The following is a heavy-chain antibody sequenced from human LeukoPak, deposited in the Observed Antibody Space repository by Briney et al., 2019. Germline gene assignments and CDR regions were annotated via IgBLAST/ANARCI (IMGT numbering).Heavy chain of an antibody. CDR3: ARDRGRAHDAFDI. CDR1: GGTFSSYA. V-gene: IGHV1-69*05. J-gene: IGHJ3*02. CDR2: IIPIFGTA. Sequence: SVKVSCKASGGTFSSYAISWVRQAPGQGLEWMGGIIPIFGTANYAQKLQGRVTMTTDTSTTTAYMELRSLRSDDTAVYYCARDRGRAHDAFDIWGQGTMVTVSS. D-gene: IGHD3-10*01.